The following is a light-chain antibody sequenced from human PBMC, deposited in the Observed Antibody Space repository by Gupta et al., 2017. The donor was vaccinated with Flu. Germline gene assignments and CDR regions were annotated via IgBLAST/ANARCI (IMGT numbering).Light chain of an antibody. J-gene: IGKJ1*01. CDR3: RQGTHCPWT. CDR2: KGS. CDR1: QRRVYSDGYNY. V-gene: IGKV2-30*01. Sequence: VTLGQPASISCSASQRRVYSDGYNYLNWFQQRPGQSPRRLIYKGSKRDSGVPDRFSGSGSGTEFTLEISSGEAEDVGIYYCRQGTHCPWTFGQGTKVEIK.